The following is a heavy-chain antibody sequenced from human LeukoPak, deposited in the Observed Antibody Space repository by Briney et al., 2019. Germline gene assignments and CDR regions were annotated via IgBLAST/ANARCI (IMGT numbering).Heavy chain of an antibody. V-gene: IGHV4-4*07. Sequence: SETLSLTCTVSGGSISSYYWSWIRQPAGKGLEWIGRIYTSGSTNYNPSLKSRVTMSVDTSKNQFSLKLSSVTAADTAVYYCARDYYDSSGYPFFDYWGHGTLVTVSS. D-gene: IGHD3-22*01. CDR1: GGSISSYY. J-gene: IGHJ4*01. CDR3: ARDYYDSSGYPFFDY. CDR2: IYTSGST.